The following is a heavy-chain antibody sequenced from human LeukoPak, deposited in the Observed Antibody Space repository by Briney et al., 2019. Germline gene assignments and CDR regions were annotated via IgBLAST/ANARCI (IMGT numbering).Heavy chain of an antibody. CDR2: ISGSGGST. D-gene: IGHD3-22*01. Sequence: GGSLRLSCAASGFTFSSFGMSWVRQAPGKGLEWVSAISGSGGSTYYADSVKGRFTISRDNSKNTLYLQMNSLRAEDTAVYYCAKASAMIVVVSKHFDYWGQGTLVTVSS. J-gene: IGHJ4*02. V-gene: IGHV3-23*01. CDR1: GFTFSSFG. CDR3: AKASAMIVVVSKHFDY.